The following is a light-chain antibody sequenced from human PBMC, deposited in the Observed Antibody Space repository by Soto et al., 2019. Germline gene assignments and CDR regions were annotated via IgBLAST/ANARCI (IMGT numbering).Light chain of an antibody. CDR3: QSYAISLSGV. J-gene: IGLJ1*01. Sequence: QSVLTQPPSVSGAPGQRVTISCTGSSSNIGAGYDVHWYQQLPGTAPKLLIYGNINRPSGVPDRFSGSKSGTSASLAITGLQPEDEADYYCQSYAISLSGVFGTGTKLTVL. V-gene: IGLV1-40*01. CDR2: GNI. CDR1: SSNIGAGYD.